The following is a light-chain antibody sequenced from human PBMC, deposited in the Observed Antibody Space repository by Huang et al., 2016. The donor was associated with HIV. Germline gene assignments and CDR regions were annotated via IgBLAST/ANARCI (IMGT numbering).Light chain of an antibody. Sequence: DIVMTQSPDSLAVSLGERATINCKSSQTILHDSDSRNYFAWYQQKPGQPPKLLIHWAAIRKSGVPDRFIGSGSGTDFTLTISSLQAEDVAVYYCQQYYSSPFTFGPGTNVDI. CDR2: WAA. V-gene: IGKV4-1*01. J-gene: IGKJ3*01. CDR3: QQYYSSPFT. CDR1: QTILHDSDSRNY.